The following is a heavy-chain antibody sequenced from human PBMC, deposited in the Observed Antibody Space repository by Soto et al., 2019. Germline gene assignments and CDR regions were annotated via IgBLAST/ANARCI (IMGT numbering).Heavy chain of an antibody. V-gene: IGHV4-31*03. CDR1: GGSINTGGYY. CDR2: IFYTGTA. D-gene: IGHD2-15*01. J-gene: IGHJ5*02. Sequence: SETLSLTCTVSGGSINTGGYYWGWIRHLPGEGLEWIGHIFYTGTAYYNPSLRSRVTVSIDTSANQFSLHMYSVTAADTAMYYCARSLDDTPETFFNWFDPWGQGILVTVPS. CDR3: ARSLDDTPETFFNWFDP.